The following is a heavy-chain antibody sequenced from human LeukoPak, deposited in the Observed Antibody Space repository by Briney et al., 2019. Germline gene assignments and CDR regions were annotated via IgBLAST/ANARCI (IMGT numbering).Heavy chain of an antibody. D-gene: IGHD5-18*01. J-gene: IGHJ4*02. V-gene: IGHV1-69*13. Sequence: GASVKVSCKASGGTFSSYAISWVRQAPGQGLEWMGGIIPIFGTANYAQKFQGRVTITADESTSTAYMELSSLRSEDTAVYYCARDSGSVVTAMVHFDYWGQGTLVTVSS. CDR2: IIPIFGTA. CDR1: GGTFSSYA. CDR3: ARDSGSVVTAMVHFDY.